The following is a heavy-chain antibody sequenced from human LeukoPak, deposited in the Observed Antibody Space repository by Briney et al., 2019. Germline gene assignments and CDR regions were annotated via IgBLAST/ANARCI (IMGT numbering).Heavy chain of an antibody. CDR3: ARAEYRYCSSTSCYGFDY. CDR1: GFTFSSYA. D-gene: IGHD2-2*01. Sequence: GGSLRLSCAASGFTFSSYAMHLVRQAPGKGLEWVAVRSYDGSNKYYADSVKGRFTISRDNSKNTLYLQMNSLRAEDTAVYYCARAEYRYCSSTSCYGFDYWGQGTLVTVSS. CDR2: RSYDGSNK. V-gene: IGHV3-30-3*01. J-gene: IGHJ4*02.